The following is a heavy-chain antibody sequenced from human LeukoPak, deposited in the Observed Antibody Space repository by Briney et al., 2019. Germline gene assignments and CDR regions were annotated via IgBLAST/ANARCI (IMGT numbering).Heavy chain of an antibody. Sequence: SETLSLTCTVSGGSISSYFWSWIRQPAGKGLEWIGRIYTSGSTDYNPSLKSRVTMSVDTSKNQFSLKLTSVTAADTAVCYCATDGDYYDSGTYSGHWGQGTLVTVSS. J-gene: IGHJ4*02. CDR1: GGSISSYF. CDR3: ATDGDYYDSGTYSGH. V-gene: IGHV4-4*07. CDR2: IYTSGST. D-gene: IGHD3-10*01.